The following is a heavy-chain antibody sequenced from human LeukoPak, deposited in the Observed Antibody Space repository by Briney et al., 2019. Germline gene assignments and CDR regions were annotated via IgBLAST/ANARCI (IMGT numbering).Heavy chain of an antibody. CDR3: AKGNDSISFKFDY. V-gene: IGHV3-43*02. Sequence: GGSLRLSCAASGFTFRDFSMHWVREAPGKGLQRVSLISGDGGATHYGDYVKGRFTISRDNSKSCLYLQMSSLRVEDTAFYYCAKGNDSISFKFDYCGQGTLVTVSS. D-gene: IGHD3-22*01. CDR2: ISGDGGAT. J-gene: IGHJ4*02. CDR1: GFTFRDFS.